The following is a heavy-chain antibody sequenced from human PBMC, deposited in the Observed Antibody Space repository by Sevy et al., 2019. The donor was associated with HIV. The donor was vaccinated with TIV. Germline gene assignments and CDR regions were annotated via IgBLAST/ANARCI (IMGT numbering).Heavy chain of an antibody. CDR2: IYYSGST. Sequence: SETLSLTCTVSGGSISSSSYYWGWIRQPPGKGLEWIGSIYYSGSTYYNPSLKSRVTISVDTSKNQFSLKLSSVTAADTAVYYCARHVLGDGYNFSGQLQSTYFDYWGQGTLVTVSS. CDR1: GGSISSSSYY. CDR3: ARHVLGDGYNFSGQLQSTYFDY. D-gene: IGHD5-12*01. J-gene: IGHJ4*02. V-gene: IGHV4-39*01.